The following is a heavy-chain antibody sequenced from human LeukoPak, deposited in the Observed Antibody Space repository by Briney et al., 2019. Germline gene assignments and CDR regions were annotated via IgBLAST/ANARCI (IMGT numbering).Heavy chain of an antibody. CDR3: AKRGVVIRVILVGFHKEAYYFES. J-gene: IGHJ4*02. CDR2: ISSNGGST. V-gene: IGHV3-64*01. D-gene: IGHD3/OR15-3a*01. CDR1: GFTFSSYA. Sequence: GGSLRLSCAASGFTFSSYAMHWVRQAPGKGLEYVSAISSNGGSTYYANSVKGRFTISRDNPKNTLYLQMNSLRAEDTAVYFCAKRGVVIRVILVGFHKEAYYFESWGQGALVTVSS.